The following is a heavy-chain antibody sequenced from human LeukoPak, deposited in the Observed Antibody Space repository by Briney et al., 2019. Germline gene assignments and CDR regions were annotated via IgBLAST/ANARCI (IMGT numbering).Heavy chain of an antibody. J-gene: IGHJ6*02. CDR3: ASGEYSYGNYYYYGMDV. D-gene: IGHD5-18*01. CDR2: IKQDGSEK. Sequence: GGSLRLSCAASGFTFRSYWMSWVRQAPGKGLEWVANIKQDGSEKYYVDSVKGRFTISRDNAKNSLYLQMNSLRAEDTAVYYCASGEYSYGNYYYYGMDVWGQGTTVTVSS. V-gene: IGHV3-7*01. CDR1: GFTFRSYW.